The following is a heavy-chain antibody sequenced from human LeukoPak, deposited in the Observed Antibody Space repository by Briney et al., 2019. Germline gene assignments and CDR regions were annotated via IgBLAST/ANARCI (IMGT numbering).Heavy chain of an antibody. D-gene: IGHD5-24*01. Sequence: GGSLVLSCAASGFPFSSYWMHWGRPAPGKGLLWVSRNNTDGSSTSYAASVKGRFTISRDNAKNTLYLQMNSLRAEDTAVYYCARDSRDGAYWGQGTLVTVSS. V-gene: IGHV3-74*01. CDR1: GFPFSSYW. CDR2: NNTDGSST. CDR3: ARDSRDGAY. J-gene: IGHJ4*02.